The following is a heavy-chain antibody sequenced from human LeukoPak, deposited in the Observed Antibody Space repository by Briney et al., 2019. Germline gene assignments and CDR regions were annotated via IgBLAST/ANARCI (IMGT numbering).Heavy chain of an antibody. CDR2: ISYDGSNK. J-gene: IGHJ4*02. V-gene: IGHV3-30*03. Sequence: GRSLRLSCAASGFTFSSCGMHWVRQAPGKGLEWVAVISYDGSNKYYADSVKGRFTISRDNSKNTLYLQMNSLRAEDTAVYYCAREMTGAFDYWGQGTLATVTS. CDR1: GFTFSSCG. CDR3: AREMTGAFDY. D-gene: IGHD3-9*01.